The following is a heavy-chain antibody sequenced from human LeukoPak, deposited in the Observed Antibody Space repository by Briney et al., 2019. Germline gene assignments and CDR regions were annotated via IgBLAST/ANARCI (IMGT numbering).Heavy chain of an antibody. CDR1: GFIFSNYW. Sequence: GGSLRLSCAASGFIFSNYWIHWVRQAPGKGLEWVSSISSRSSYIYYADSVKGRFTISRDNAKNLLYLQMNSLRAEDTAVYYCARDPTTVTTPIYLDYWGQGTLVTVSS. CDR3: ARDPTTVTTPIYLDY. D-gene: IGHD4-17*01. CDR2: ISSRSSYI. J-gene: IGHJ4*02. V-gene: IGHV3-21*01.